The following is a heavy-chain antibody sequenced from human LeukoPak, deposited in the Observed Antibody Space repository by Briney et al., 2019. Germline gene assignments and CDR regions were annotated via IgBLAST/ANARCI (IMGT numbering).Heavy chain of an antibody. CDR2: ISGSGGST. V-gene: IGHV3-23*01. CDR3: AKYVGADPRGWFDP. Sequence: PGGSLRLSCAASGFTFSSYAMSWLRQAPAKGLEWVSAISGSGGSTYYADSVKGRFTISRDNSKNTLYLQMNSLRVEDTAVYYCAKYVGADPRGWFDPWGQGTLVTVSS. CDR1: GFTFSSYA. J-gene: IGHJ5*02. D-gene: IGHD2-15*01.